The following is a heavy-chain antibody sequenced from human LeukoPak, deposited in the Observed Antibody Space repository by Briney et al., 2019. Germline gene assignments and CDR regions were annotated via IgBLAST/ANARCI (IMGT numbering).Heavy chain of an antibody. Sequence: GGSLRLSCAASGFTFSSYSMNWVRQAPGKGLEWVSSISSSSSYIYYADSVKGRFTISRDNAKNSLYLQMNSQRAEDTAVYYCAKGSLTYYDFWSGYSPSGDAFDIWGQGTMVTVSS. CDR3: AKGSLTYYDFWSGYSPSGDAFDI. CDR1: GFTFSSYS. D-gene: IGHD3-3*01. CDR2: ISSSSSYI. J-gene: IGHJ3*02. V-gene: IGHV3-21*01.